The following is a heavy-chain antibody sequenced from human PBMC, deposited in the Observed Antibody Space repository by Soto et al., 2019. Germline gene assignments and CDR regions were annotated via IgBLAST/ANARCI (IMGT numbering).Heavy chain of an antibody. Sequence: SETLSLTCTVSGASVTAGSSYWTWIRQPPGKALEWLGYFYHSGSPEYNPSLQSRVIISVDTTSNQFSLTLNSVTTVDTAVYFCARHLPGASIDYWGQGTVVTVSS. V-gene: IGHV4-61*01. CDR3: ARHLPGASIDY. J-gene: IGHJ4*02. D-gene: IGHD7-27*01. CDR2: FYHSGSP. CDR1: GASVTAGSSY.